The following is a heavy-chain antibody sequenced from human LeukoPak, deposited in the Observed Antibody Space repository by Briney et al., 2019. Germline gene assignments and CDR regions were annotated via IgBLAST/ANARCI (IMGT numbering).Heavy chain of an antibody. CDR3: ASLTNYYDILTGYYNMDV. D-gene: IGHD3-9*01. J-gene: IGHJ6*02. Sequence: SETLPLTYTVSGGSISSSSYYWGWIRQPPGKGLEWIGSIYYSGSTYYNPSLKSRVTISVDTSKNQFSLKLSSVAAADTAVYYCASLTNYYDILTGYYNMDVWGQGTTVTVSS. CDR1: GGSISSSSYY. V-gene: IGHV4-39*01. CDR2: IYYSGST.